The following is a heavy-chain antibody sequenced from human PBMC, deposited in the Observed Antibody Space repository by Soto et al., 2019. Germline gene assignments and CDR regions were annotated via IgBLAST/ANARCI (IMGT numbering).Heavy chain of an antibody. Sequence: EVQLVESGGDLVQPGGSLRLSCAASGFTFSYYWMHWVRQPPGKGLVWVSRIHSAGSATTYADSVEGRFTISRDNAKNRLYLQMNSLPADDTAVYYCARGDRGAFDDWGQGTLVTVSS. D-gene: IGHD3-10*01. CDR2: IHSAGSAT. J-gene: IGHJ4*02. CDR1: GFTFSYYW. V-gene: IGHV3-74*01. CDR3: ARGDRGAFDD.